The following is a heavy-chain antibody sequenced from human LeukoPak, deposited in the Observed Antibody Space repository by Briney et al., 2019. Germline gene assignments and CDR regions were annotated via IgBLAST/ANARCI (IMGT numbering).Heavy chain of an antibody. V-gene: IGHV1-2*02. D-gene: IGHD5-18*01. Sequence: ASVKVSCKASGYTFTGYYMHWVRQAPGQGLEWMGWINPNSGGTNYAQKFQGRVTMTRDTSISTAYMELCRLRSDDTAVYYCARDGIGDTAMVSPDYWGQGALVTVSS. CDR2: INPNSGGT. CDR3: ARDGIGDTAMVSPDY. CDR1: GYTFTGYY. J-gene: IGHJ4*02.